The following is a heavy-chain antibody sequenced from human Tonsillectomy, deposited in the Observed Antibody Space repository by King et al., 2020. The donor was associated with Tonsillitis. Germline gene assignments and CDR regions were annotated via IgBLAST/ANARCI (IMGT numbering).Heavy chain of an antibody. V-gene: IGHV3-30*02. CDR3: AKWDRTALFDY. Sequence: QLVESGGGVVQPGGSLRLSCAASGFTFSTYAMHWVRQAPGKGLEWVAFVRFDGTNDYYGDSVRGRFTISRDNSKNTLYLQMNSLRAEDTAVYYCAKWDRTALFDYWGQGTLVTVSS. CDR1: GFTFSTYA. D-gene: IGHD1-26*01. J-gene: IGHJ4*02. CDR2: VRFDGTND.